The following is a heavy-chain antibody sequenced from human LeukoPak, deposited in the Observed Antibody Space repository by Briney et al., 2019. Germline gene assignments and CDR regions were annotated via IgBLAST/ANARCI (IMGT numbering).Heavy chain of an antibody. Sequence: SVKVSCKASGGTFISYAIGWVRQAPGQGLEWMGGIIPIFGTANYAQKFQGRVTITADESTSTAYMELSSLRSEDTAVYYCASNSYSGPYYYYGMDVWGQGTTVTVSS. CDR3: ASNSYSGPYYYYGMDV. CDR1: GGTFISYA. CDR2: IIPIFGTA. D-gene: IGHD1-26*01. J-gene: IGHJ6*02. V-gene: IGHV1-69*13.